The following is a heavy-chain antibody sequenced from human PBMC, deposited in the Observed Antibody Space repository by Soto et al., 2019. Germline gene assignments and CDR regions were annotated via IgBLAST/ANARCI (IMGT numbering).Heavy chain of an antibody. Sequence: QVQLVQSGAEVKKPGASVKVSCKASGYPFSSYGISWVRQAPGQGLEWMGWISALNGNTYYAENLHGRDTMTTNTSTTTADMELRSLRSDDTAVYYCARDEVGATELDYWGQGPLVTVSS. CDR3: ARDEVGATELDY. CDR1: GYPFSSYG. D-gene: IGHD1-26*01. J-gene: IGHJ4*02. CDR2: ISALNGNT. V-gene: IGHV1-18*01.